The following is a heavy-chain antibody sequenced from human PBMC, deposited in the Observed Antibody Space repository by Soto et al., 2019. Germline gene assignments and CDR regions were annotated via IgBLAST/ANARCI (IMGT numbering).Heavy chain of an antibody. CDR1: GFTFTTYA. CDR2: ISSSGDIP. J-gene: IGHJ4*02. V-gene: IGHV3-23*01. Sequence: EVQLLESGGGLVQPGGSLRLSCAASGFTFTTYAMSWVRQAPGKGLEWVSGISSSGDIPYYADSVKGRFTFSRDQSKKTVYLQMNSLRAEDTAVYYCAKVNSIVGDGDHDYWGQGTLVSVSS. CDR3: AKVNSIVGDGDHDY. D-gene: IGHD4-17*01.